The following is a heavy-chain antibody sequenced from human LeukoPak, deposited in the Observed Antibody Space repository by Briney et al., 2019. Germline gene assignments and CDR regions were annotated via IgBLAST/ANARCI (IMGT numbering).Heavy chain of an antibody. CDR2: SGSGGST. CDR1: GFTFSIYA. J-gene: IGHJ5*02. CDR3: ARVYSSSWYKRAAWFDP. Sequence: GGSLRLSCAASGFTFSIYAMNWVRQAPGKGLEWVSVSGSGGSTYYADSVKGRFTISRDNSKNTLYLQMNSLRAEDTAVYYCARVYSSSWYKRAAWFDPWGQGTLVTVSS. V-gene: IGHV3-23*01. D-gene: IGHD6-13*01.